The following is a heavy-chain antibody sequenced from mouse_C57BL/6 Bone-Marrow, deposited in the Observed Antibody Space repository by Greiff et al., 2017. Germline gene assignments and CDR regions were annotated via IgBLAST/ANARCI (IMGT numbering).Heavy chain of an antibody. CDR3: ARGLPTGVAREFAY. V-gene: IGHV1-19*01. J-gene: IGHJ3*01. Sequence: VQLQQSGPVLVKPGASVKMSCKASGYTFTDYYMNWVKQSHGKSLEWIGVINPYNGGTSYNQKFKGKATLTVDKSSSTAYMELNSLTSEDSAVYYCARGLPTGVAREFAYGGQETRVTVSA. D-gene: IGHD1-1*01. CDR2: INPYNGGT. CDR1: GYTFTDYY.